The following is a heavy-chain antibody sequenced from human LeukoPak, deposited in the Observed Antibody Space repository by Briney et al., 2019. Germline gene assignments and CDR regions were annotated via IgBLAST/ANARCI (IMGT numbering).Heavy chain of an antibody. CDR2: IWNAGTNT. V-gene: IGHV3-33*01. CDR1: GFSFSTYG. D-gene: IGHD3-16*01. Sequence: GGSLRLSCAASGFSFSTYGMHWVRQAPGKGLEWVALIWNAGTNTYYADSVKGRFTISRDNSKNTLYLQMNSLRAEDTAVYYCAGDTPPGGDYYFDYWGRGTLVIVSS. J-gene: IGHJ4*02. CDR3: AGDTPPGGDYYFDY.